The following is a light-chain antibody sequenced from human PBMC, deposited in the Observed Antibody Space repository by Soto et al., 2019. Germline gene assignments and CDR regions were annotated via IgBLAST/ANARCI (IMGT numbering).Light chain of an antibody. CDR2: GAS. CDR1: QSVSNNY. CDR3: QQYGSSLSIT. V-gene: IGKV3-20*01. J-gene: IGKJ5*01. Sequence: EIVLTQSPGTLSLSPGERATLYCRASQSVSNNYVAWYQQKPGQAPRLLIYGASSRATGIPDRFSGSGSGTDFTLTISRLEPEDFAVYYCQQYGSSLSITFGQGTRLEI.